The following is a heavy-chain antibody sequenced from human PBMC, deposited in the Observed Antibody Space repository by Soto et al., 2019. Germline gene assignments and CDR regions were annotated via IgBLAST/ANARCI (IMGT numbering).Heavy chain of an antibody. V-gene: IGHV1-69*01. J-gene: IGHJ4*02. CDR3: ASTKNPYYYDSSGYFDY. Sequence: QVQLVQSGAEVKKPGSSVKVSCKASGGTFSSYAISWVRQAPGQGLEWMGGIIPIFGTANYAQKFQGRVMITADESTSTAYMELSSLRSEDTAVYYCASTKNPYYYDSSGYFDYWGQGTLVTVSS. CDR1: GGTFSSYA. D-gene: IGHD3-22*01. CDR2: IIPIFGTA.